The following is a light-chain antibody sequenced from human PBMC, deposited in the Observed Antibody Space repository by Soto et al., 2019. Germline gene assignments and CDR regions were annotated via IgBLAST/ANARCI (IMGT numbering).Light chain of an antibody. CDR1: QSISSN. CDR3: QQYGSSSSWA. CDR2: GAS. V-gene: IGKV3-20*01. Sequence: EMVMTQSPATLSVSPGERATLSCRASQSISSNLAWYQQKPGQAPRLLIYGASSRATGIPDRFTGSGSGTDFTLTIDGLEPEDFALFYCQQYGSSSSWAFGQGTKVDIK. J-gene: IGKJ1*01.